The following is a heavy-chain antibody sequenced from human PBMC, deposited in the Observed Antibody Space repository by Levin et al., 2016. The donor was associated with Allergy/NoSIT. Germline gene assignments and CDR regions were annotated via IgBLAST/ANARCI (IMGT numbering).Heavy chain of an antibody. CDR1: GYSFSTYW. CDR2: IYPGDSDT. D-gene: IGHD3-22*01. J-gene: IGHJ3*02. CDR3: ARFRGPLYDSGSYRAFDI. Sequence: KVSCKGFGYSFSTYWIGWVRQMPGKGLEWMGIIYPGDSDTRYSPSFEGLISISADKSNSIAFLQWSSLKASDTAMYYCARFRGPLYDSGSYRAFDIWGQGTMVTVSS. V-gene: IGHV5-51*01.